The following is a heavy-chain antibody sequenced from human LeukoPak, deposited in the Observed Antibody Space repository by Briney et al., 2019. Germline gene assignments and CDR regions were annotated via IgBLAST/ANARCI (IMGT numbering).Heavy chain of an antibody. CDR2: IYYNGST. J-gene: IGHJ4*02. D-gene: IGHD5-18*01. Sequence: SQTLSLTCTVSGGSISSGGYYWSWIRQHPGKGLEWIGYIYYNGSTYYNPSLKSRVTISVDTSKNQFSLKLSSVTAADTAVYYCARARIQLWPVCFDYWGQGTLVTVSS. CDR1: GGSISSGGYY. CDR3: ARARIQLWPVCFDY. V-gene: IGHV4-31*03.